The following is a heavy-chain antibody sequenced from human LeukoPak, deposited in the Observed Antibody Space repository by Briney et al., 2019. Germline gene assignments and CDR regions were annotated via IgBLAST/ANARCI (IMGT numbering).Heavy chain of an antibody. CDR3: ARDEQQRWFDP. CDR2: IVPIFGTA. CDR1: GGTFSSYA. Sequence: GASVKVSCKASGGTFSSYAISWVRQAPGQGLEWVGGIVPIFGTANYAQKVQGRVTITTDESTSTAYMELSSLRSEDAAVYYCARDEQQRWFDPWGQGTLVTVSS. V-gene: IGHV1-69*05. J-gene: IGHJ5*02. D-gene: IGHD6-13*01.